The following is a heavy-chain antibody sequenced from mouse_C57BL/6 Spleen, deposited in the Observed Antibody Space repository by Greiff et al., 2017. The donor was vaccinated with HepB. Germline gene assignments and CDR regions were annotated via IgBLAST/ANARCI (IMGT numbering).Heavy chain of an antibody. CDR3: ARSPFITAVVATWRATMDY. Sequence: QVQLQQPGAELVKPGASVKLSCKASGYTFTSYWMQWVKQRPGQGLEWIGEIDPSDSYTNYNQKFKGKATLTVDTSSSTAYMQLSSLTSEDSAVYYCARSPFITAVVATWRATMDYWGQGTSVTVSS. J-gene: IGHJ4*01. CDR2: IDPSDSYT. V-gene: IGHV1-50*01. CDR1: GYTFTSYW. D-gene: IGHD1-1*01.